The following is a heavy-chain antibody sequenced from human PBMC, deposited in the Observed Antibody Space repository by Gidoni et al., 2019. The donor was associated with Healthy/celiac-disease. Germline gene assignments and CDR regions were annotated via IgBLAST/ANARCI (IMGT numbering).Heavy chain of an antibody. V-gene: IGHV3-23*01. J-gene: IGHJ4*02. D-gene: IGHD6-19*01. CDR1: GFTFSSDA. CDR3: AKDTGYSSGWTAGFAY. Sequence: EVQLLESGGGLVQPGGSLILSCADSGFTFSSDAMSWVRQAPGKGMEWVSAISGSGGSTYYADSVKGRFTISRDNSKNTLYLQMNSLRAEDTAVYYCAKDTGYSSGWTAGFAYWGQGTLVTVSS. CDR2: ISGSGGST.